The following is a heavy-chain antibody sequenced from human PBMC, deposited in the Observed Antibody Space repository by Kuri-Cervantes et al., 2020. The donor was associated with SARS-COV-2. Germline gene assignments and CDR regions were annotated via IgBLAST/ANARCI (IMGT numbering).Heavy chain of an antibody. Sequence: SETLSLTCAVSGYSISSGYYWGWIRQPPGKGLEWIGSIYHSGSTYYNLSLKSRVTISVDTSKNQFSLKLSSVTAADTAVYYCARNSGYSSGWFYYYYYMDVWGKGTTVTVSS. D-gene: IGHD6-19*01. CDR2: IYHSGST. CDR3: ARNSGYSSGWFYYYYYMDV. J-gene: IGHJ6*03. CDR1: GYSISSGYY. V-gene: IGHV4-38-2*01.